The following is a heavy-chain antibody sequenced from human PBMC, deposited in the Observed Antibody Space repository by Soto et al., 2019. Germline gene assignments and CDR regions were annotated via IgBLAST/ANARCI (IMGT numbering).Heavy chain of an antibody. V-gene: IGHV3-7*01. CDR2: IKQDGSKK. CDR3: ARVFRSSDL. Sequence: GGSLRLSCAASGFTFSSYWMSWVRQAPGKGLEWVANIKQDGSKKYYVDSVKGQFTISRDNAKNSLYLKMNSLRAEDTAVYYWARVFRSSDLWGQGTLVTVSS. J-gene: IGHJ4*02. CDR1: GFTFSSYW. D-gene: IGHD6-19*01.